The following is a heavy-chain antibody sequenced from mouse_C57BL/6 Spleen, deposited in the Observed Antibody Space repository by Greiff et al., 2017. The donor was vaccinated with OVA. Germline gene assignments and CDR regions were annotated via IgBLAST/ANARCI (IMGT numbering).Heavy chain of an antibody. CDR1: GYTFTSYW. V-gene: IGHV1-64*01. CDR2: IHPNSGST. J-gene: IGHJ2*01. CDR3: AREEYDGTLVY. Sequence: QVQLKQPGAELVKPGASVKLSCKASGYTFTSYWMHWVKQRPGQGLEWIGMIHPNSGSTNYNEKFKSKATLTVDKSSSTAYMQLSSLTSEDSAVYYCAREEYDGTLVYWGQGTTLTVSS. D-gene: IGHD2-14*01.